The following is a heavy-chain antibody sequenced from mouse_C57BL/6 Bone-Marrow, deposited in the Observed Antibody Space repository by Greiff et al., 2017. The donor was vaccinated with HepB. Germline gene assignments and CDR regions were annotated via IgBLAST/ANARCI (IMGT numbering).Heavy chain of an antibody. CDR2: IRLKSDNYAT. V-gene: IGHV6-3*01. D-gene: IGHD2-2*01. Sequence: EVQVVESGGGLVQPGGSMKLSCVASGFTFSNYWMNWVRQSPEKGLEWVAQIRLKSDNYATHYAESVKGRFTISRDDSKSSVYLQMNNLRAEDTGIYYCPSTMVTTEFAYWGQGTLVTVSA. CDR3: PSTMVTTEFAY. J-gene: IGHJ3*01. CDR1: GFTFSNYW.